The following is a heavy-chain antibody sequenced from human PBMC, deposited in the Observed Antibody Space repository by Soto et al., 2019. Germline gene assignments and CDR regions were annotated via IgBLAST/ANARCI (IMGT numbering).Heavy chain of an antibody. CDR1: GFTISSYS. D-gene: IGHD3-22*01. CDR2: ISSSSSTI. V-gene: IGHV3-48*02. Sequence: GGSLRLSCAASGFTISSYSVNWVRQAPGKGLEWVSYISSSSSTIYYADSVRGRFTISRDNAKNSLYLQMNSLRDEDTAVYYCARDTYYYDSSGPPVEYGMDVWGQGTTVTVSS. CDR3: ARDTYYYDSSGPPVEYGMDV. J-gene: IGHJ6*02.